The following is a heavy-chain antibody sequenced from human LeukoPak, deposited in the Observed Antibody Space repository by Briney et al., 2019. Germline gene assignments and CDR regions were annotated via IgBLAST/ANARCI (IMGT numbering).Heavy chain of an antibody. J-gene: IGHJ4*02. V-gene: IGHV3-23*01. CDR3: AKVSPAYYYDSSGREY. Sequence: PGGSLRLSCAVSGFTFSSYAMSWVRQAPGKGLEWVSAISGSGGSTYYADSVKGRFTISRDNSKNTLYLQMNSLRAEDTAVYYCAKVSPAYYYDSSGREYWGQGTLVTVSS. CDR2: ISGSGGST. D-gene: IGHD3-22*01. CDR1: GFTFSSYA.